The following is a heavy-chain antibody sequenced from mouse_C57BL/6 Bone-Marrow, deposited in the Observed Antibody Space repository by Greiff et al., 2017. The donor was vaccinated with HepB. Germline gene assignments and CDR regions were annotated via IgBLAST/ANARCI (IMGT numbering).Heavy chain of an antibody. Sequence: EVKLMESGGGLVQPGGSLKLSCAASGFTFSDYYMYWVRQTPEKRLEWVAYISNGGGSTYYPDTVKGRFTISRDNAKNTLYLQMSRLTSEDTAMYYCATPYYGSSYYWYFDVWGTGTTVTVSS. D-gene: IGHD1-1*01. J-gene: IGHJ1*03. CDR1: GFTFSDYY. V-gene: IGHV5-12*01. CDR2: ISNGGGST. CDR3: ATPYYGSSYYWYFDV.